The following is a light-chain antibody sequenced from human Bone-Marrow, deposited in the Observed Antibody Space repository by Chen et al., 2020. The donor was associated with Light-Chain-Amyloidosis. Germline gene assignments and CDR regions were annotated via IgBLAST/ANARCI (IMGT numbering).Light chain of an antibody. CDR2: EAT. CDR1: GNDVGIYKL. CDR3: CSFAGGVVP. V-gene: IGLV2-23*01. Sequence: QSALSQPASVSGSPGQSITISCTGAGNDVGIYKLVSWYQHHPGKAPKLIIYEATARPSGVSTRFSGSQSGNAASLTISGLQAEDEADYYCCSFAGGVVPVGGGTKVTVL. J-gene: IGLJ2*01.